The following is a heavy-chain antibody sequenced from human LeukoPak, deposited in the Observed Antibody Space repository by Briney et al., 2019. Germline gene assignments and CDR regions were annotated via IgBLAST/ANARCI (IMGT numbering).Heavy chain of an antibody. D-gene: IGHD4-23*01. CDR1: GYSISSGYY. CDR3: ARWMDGGNWGGFDY. CDR2: IYHSGST. V-gene: IGHV4-38-2*02. Sequence: SETLSLTCTVSGYSISSGYYWGWIRQPPGKGLEWIGSIYHSGSTYYNPSLKSRATISVDTSKNQFSLKLSSVTAADTAVYYCARWMDGGNWGGFDYWGQGTLVTVSS. J-gene: IGHJ4*02.